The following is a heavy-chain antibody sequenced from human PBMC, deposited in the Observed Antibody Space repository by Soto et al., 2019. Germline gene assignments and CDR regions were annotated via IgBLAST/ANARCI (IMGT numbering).Heavy chain of an antibody. V-gene: IGHV3-30*18. CDR2: ISYDGSNK. J-gene: IGHJ4*02. D-gene: IGHD3-3*01. CDR3: AKDMGDYDFWSGYNY. Sequence: GGSLRLSCAASGFTFSSYGMHWVRQAPGKRLEWVAVISYDGSNKYYADSVKGRFTISRDNSKNTLYLQMNSLRAEDTAVYYCAKDMGDYDFWSGYNYWGQGTLVTVSS. CDR1: GFTFSSYG.